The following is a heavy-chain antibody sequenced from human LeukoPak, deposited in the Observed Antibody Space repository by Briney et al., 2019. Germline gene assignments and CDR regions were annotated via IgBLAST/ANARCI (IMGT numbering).Heavy chain of an antibody. J-gene: IGHJ6*03. D-gene: IGHD3-10*01. Sequence: PGGSLRLSCAASGFTFSSYSMSWVRQAPGKGLEWVSNIKQDGSEKYYVDSVKGRFTISRDNAKNSLYLQMNSLRAEDTAVYYCARGFGELDGAYYYYYMDVWGKGTTVTISS. V-gene: IGHV3-7*04. CDR2: IKQDGSEK. CDR3: ARGFGELDGAYYYYYMDV. CDR1: GFTFSSYS.